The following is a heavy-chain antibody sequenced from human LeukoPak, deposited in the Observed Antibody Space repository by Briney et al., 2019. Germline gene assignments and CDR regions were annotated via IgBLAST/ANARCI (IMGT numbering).Heavy chain of an antibody. D-gene: IGHD3-9*01. J-gene: IGHJ5*02. CDR2: FDPEDGET. CDR3: ATLTRYYDILTGYSTNWFDP. V-gene: IGHV1-24*01. Sequence: ASVKVSCKASGGTFSSYAISWVRQAPGQGLEWMGGFDPEDGETIYAQKFQGRVTMTEDTSTDTAYMELSSLRSEDTAVYYCATLTRYYDILTGYSTNWFDPWGQGTLVTVSS. CDR1: GGTFSSYA.